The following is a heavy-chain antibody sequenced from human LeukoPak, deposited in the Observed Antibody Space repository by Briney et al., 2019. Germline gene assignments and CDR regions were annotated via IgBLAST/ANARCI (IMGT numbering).Heavy chain of an antibody. V-gene: IGHV3-21*01. D-gene: IGHD5-18*01. CDR3: ARDRGYSYGPTYWYFDL. J-gene: IGHJ2*01. Sequence: GGSLRLSCAASGFTFSSYSMNWVRQAPGKGLEWVSSISGSSYYIYYADSVKGRFTISRDNAKNSLYLQMNSLRAEDTAVYYCARDRGYSYGPTYWYFDLWGRGTLVTVSS. CDR1: GFTFSSYS. CDR2: ISGSSYYI.